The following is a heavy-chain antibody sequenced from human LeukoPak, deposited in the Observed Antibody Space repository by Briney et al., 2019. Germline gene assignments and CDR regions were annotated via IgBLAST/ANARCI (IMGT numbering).Heavy chain of an antibody. CDR3: VRGNGNVGGRLDP. V-gene: IGHV3-66*01. D-gene: IGHD1-1*01. CDR1: GFTMSGIH. CDR2: LYAGGST. Sequence: GGSLRLSCTASGFTMSGIHMNWVRQAPGKGLDWVSGLYAGGSTYYAGSVTGRFTISRDDSKNMLYLQMTGLRVDDTAIYYCVRGNGNVGGRLDPWGQGAWVIVSS. J-gene: IGHJ5*02.